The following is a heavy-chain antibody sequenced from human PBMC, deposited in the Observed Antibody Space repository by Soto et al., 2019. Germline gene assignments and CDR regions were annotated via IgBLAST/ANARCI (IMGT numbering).Heavy chain of an antibody. J-gene: IGHJ6*02. D-gene: IGHD6-6*01. Sequence: SATLSLTCAVYGGSFSGYYWSWIRQPPGKGLEWIGEINHSGSTNYNPSLKSRVTISVDTSKNQFSLKLSSVTAADTAVYYCARGAGRGAARLYYYYGMDVWGQGTTVTVSS. CDR3: ARGAGRGAARLYYYYGMDV. V-gene: IGHV4-34*01. CDR2: INHSGST. CDR1: GGSFSGYY.